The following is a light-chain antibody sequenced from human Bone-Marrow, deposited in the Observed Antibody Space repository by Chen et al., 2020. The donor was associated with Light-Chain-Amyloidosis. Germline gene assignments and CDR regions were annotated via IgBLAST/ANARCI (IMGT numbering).Light chain of an antibody. V-gene: IGKV1-33*01. CDR2: GAS. Sequence: DIQMTQSPSSLSASVGDRVTIPCQASQDIKNDLNWYQQKPGKAPKLLIFGASNLETGVPSRFSGSGAGTDLTFTISNLQPEDIATYFCQQFHDLPFTFGPGTKVDIK. CDR1: QDIKND. J-gene: IGKJ3*01. CDR3: QQFHDLPFT.